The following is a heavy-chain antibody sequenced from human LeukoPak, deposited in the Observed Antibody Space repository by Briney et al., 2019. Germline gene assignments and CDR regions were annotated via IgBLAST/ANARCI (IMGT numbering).Heavy chain of an antibody. Sequence: GGSLRLSCAASGFTFSSYAMTWVRQAPGKGLEWVSYVSSTGRTIYYADSVKGRFTVSRDNAKNSLYLQMNSLRAEDTAVYYCAKDLGYGDYGDWGQGTLVTVSS. CDR3: AKDLGYGDYGD. CDR1: GFTFSSYA. V-gene: IGHV3-48*04. D-gene: IGHD4-17*01. J-gene: IGHJ4*02. CDR2: VSSTGRTI.